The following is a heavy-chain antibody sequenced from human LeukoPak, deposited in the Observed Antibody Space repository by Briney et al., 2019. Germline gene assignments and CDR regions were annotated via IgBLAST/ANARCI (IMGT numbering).Heavy chain of an antibody. CDR2: IYYSGNT. CDR3: ARQTGSGLFILP. CDR1: GDSISSGDYY. V-gene: IGHV4-39*01. D-gene: IGHD3/OR15-3a*01. J-gene: IGHJ4*02. Sequence: PSETLSLTCTVSGDSISSGDYYWGWIRQPPGKGLEWIGSIYYSGNTYYNASLKSRVSISIDTSKNQFSLRLTSVTAADTAVYYCARQTGSGLFILPGGQGTLVTVSS.